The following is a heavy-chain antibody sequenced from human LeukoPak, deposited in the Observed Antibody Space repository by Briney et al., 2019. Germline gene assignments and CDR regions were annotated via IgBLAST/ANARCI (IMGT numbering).Heavy chain of an antibody. D-gene: IGHD6-13*01. CDR1: GFTFSSYG. Sequence: GGSLRLSCAASGFTFSSYGMHWVRQAPGKGLEWVAVIWYDGSNKYYADSVKGRFTISRDNSKNTLYLQMNSLRAEDTAVYYCALGIAAAGPQDYWGQGTLVTVSS. CDR2: IWYDGSNK. J-gene: IGHJ4*02. V-gene: IGHV3-33*01. CDR3: ALGIAAAGPQDY.